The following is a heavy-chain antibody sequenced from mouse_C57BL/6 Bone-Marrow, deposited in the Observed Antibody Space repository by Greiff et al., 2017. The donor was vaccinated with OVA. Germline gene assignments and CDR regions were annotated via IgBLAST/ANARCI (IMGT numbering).Heavy chain of an antibody. V-gene: IGHV1-58*01. CDR1: GYTFTSYG. D-gene: IGHD1-1*01. CDR2: IYIGNGYT. Sequence: EVKLVESGAELVRPGSSVKMSCKTSGYTFTSYGINWVKQRPGQGMEWIEYIYIGNGYTEYNEKFKGKATLTSDTSSSTAYMQLSSLRSEDYAIYFCARASHYYYGSSYGYFDVWGTGTTVTVSS. CDR3: ARASHYYYGSSYGYFDV. J-gene: IGHJ1*03.